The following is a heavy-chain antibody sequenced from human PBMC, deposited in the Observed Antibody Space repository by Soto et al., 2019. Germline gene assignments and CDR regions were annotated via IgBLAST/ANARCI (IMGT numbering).Heavy chain of an antibody. D-gene: IGHD6-13*01. CDR3: ARVGYSSSWYFDY. CDR1: GGSISSYY. CDR2: IYYSGST. Sequence: PSETLSLTCSVSGGSISSYYWSWIRQPPGKGLEWIGYIYYSGSTNYNPSLKSRVTISVDTSKNQFSLKLSSVTAADTAVYYCARVGYSSSWYFDYWGQGTLVTVSS. J-gene: IGHJ4*02. V-gene: IGHV4-59*01.